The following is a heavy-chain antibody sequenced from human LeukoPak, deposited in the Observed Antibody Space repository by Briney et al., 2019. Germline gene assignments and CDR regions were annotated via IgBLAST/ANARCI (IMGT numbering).Heavy chain of an antibody. J-gene: IGHJ5*02. Sequence: SETLSLTCTVSGGSISSHYWSWIRQPPGKGLEWIGYIYYSGSTNYNPSLKSRVTISVDTSKNQFSLKLSSVTAADTAVYYCARELVGYDSSGYYRPGNGSDPWGQGTLVTVSS. CDR2: IYYSGST. V-gene: IGHV4-59*11. D-gene: IGHD3-22*01. CDR3: ARELVGYDSSGYYRPGNGSDP. CDR1: GGSISSHY.